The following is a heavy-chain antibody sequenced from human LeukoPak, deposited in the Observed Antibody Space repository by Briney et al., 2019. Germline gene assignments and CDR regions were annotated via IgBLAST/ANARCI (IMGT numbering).Heavy chain of an antibody. Sequence: GGSLRLSCTVSGFPFGSEAMSWVRQTPGRGLEWVSSISPAGGTTYYADSVKGRFTISRDNSKNTLYVQMNSLRAEDTAVYYCAKSRSGSSNWALRIFDNWGQGTLVSVSS. CDR2: ISPAGGTT. D-gene: IGHD6-13*01. CDR1: GFPFGSEA. J-gene: IGHJ4*02. V-gene: IGHV3-23*01. CDR3: AKSRSGSSNWALRIFDN.